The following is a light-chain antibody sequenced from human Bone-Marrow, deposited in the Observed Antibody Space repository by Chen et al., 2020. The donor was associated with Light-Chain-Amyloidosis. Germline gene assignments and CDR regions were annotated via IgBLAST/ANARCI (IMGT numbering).Light chain of an antibody. CDR3: QTWGSGFHVL. J-gene: IGLJ2*01. V-gene: IGLV4-69*01. Sequence: QLVLTQSPSASASLGASVKLTCILSSGHRTYPIAWHQRQPGKGPRYLMLVNQDGPHPKGDGIPDRFSGSSSGAERYLTISSLRSEDEADDYCQTWGSGFHVLFGGGTRLSVL. CDR1: SGHRTYP. CDR2: VNQDGPH.